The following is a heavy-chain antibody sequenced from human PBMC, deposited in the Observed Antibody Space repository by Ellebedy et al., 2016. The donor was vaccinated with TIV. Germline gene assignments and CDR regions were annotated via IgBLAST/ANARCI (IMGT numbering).Heavy chain of an antibody. J-gene: IGHJ6*02. Sequence: GESLKISXDTSGFSFGLHWMHWVRQAPGKGLEWVSSINGGGGIIYYAGSVKGRFTISRDNSKKTVYLQMNSLRAEDTAKYYCTNTYPEEGLDVWGQGTTVTVSS. CDR3: TNTYPEEGLDV. V-gene: IGHV3-23*01. CDR1: GFSFGLHW. CDR2: INGGGGII. D-gene: IGHD2-21*01.